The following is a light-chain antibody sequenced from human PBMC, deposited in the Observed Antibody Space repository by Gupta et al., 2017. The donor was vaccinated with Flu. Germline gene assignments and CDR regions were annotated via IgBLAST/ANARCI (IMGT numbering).Light chain of an antibody. CDR1: SSDVGGYHY. J-gene: IGLJ2*01. V-gene: IGLV2-14*01. Sequence: QSALTQPASVSGSAGQSGTISCTGTSSDVGGYHYVSWYQQHPGKAPKLMIYEVSNRPSGVSNRFSGSKSGNTASLTISGRQAEDEADYYCSSYTSSSTPVVFGGGTKLTVL. CDR3: SSYTSSSTPVV. CDR2: EVS.